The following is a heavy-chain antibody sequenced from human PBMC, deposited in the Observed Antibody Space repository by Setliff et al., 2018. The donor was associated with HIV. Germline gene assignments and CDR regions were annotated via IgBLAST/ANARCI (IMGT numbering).Heavy chain of an antibody. CDR3: ARDRSNWNYGKNYMDV. J-gene: IGHJ6*03. Sequence: SETLSLTCAVYGESVSGYYWSWIRQPPGKGLEWIGEINHSGSTNYNPSLKSRVTISVDTSKSQFSLKPTSVTAADTAVYYCARDRSNWNYGKNYMDVWGKGTTVTVSS. CDR1: GESVSGYY. D-gene: IGHD1-7*01. CDR2: INHSGST. V-gene: IGHV4-34*01.